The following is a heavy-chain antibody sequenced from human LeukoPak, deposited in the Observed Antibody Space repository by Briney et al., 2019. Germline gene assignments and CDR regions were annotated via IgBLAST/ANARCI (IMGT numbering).Heavy chain of an antibody. CDR3: ARASFFLGHY. CDR1: GGSISSSSYY. CDR2: IYYSGST. D-gene: IGHD3-16*01. J-gene: IGHJ4*02. V-gene: IGHV4-39*07. Sequence: PSETLSLTCTVSGGSISSSSYYWGWIRQPPGKGLGWIGSIYYSGSTYYNPSLKSRVTISVDTSKNQFSLKLSSVTAADTAVYYCARASFFLGHYWGQGTLVTVSS.